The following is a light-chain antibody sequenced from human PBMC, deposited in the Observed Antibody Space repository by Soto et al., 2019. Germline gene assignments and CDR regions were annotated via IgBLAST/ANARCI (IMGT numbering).Light chain of an antibody. V-gene: IGKV3-20*01. J-gene: IGKJ1*01. CDR3: QQFGSLWT. Sequence: EIVLTQSPGTLSLSPGERATLSCSASQSVSSSCLDWYQQKPGQAPRVLIYGASSRATGIPDRFSGSGSGTDFTLTISRPEPEDFAVYYCQQFGSLWTFGQGTKVEIK. CDR1: QSVSSSC. CDR2: GAS.